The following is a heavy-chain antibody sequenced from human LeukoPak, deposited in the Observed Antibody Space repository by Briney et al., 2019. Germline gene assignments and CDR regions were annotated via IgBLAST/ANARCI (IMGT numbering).Heavy chain of an antibody. V-gene: IGHV1-69*13. CDR3: ARVGGSGSYTSHYLDY. CDR2: IIPIFTTA. CDR1: GGTFSSYA. D-gene: IGHD3-10*01. J-gene: IGHJ4*02. Sequence: GASVKVSCKASGGTFSSYAISWVRQAPGQGIERKGGIIPIFTTANHAQKFQGRVTITADESTSTAYMELSSLRSEDTAVYYCARVGGSGSYTSHYLDYWGQGTLVTVSS.